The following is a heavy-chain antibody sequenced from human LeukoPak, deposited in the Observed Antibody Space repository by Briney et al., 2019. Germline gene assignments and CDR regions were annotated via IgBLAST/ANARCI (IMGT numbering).Heavy chain of an antibody. CDR1: GYTFNSYG. J-gene: IGHJ4*02. Sequence: ASVKVSCKASGYTFNSYGISWVRQAPGQGLEWMGWINVYNGNTNYAQKFQGRVTMTTETSTTTAYMELRSLRSDDTAVYYCARDVKVVTTPLEYWGQGTLVTVSS. D-gene: IGHD5-12*01. V-gene: IGHV1-18*01. CDR2: INVYNGNT. CDR3: ARDVKVVTTPLEY.